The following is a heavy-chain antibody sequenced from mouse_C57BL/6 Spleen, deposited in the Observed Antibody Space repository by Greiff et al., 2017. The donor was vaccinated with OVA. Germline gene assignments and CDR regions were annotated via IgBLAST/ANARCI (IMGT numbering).Heavy chain of an antibody. CDR3: ARGPIYYDYGGFAY. D-gene: IGHD2-4*01. J-gene: IGHJ3*01. CDR2: ISSGSSTI. V-gene: IGHV5-17*01. CDR1: GFTFSDYG. Sequence: DVKLVESGGGLVKPGGSLKLSCAASGFTFSDYGMHWVRQAPEKGLEWVAYISSGSSTIYYADTVKGRFTISRDNAKNTLFLQMTSLRSEDTAMYYCARGPIYYDYGGFAYWGQGTLVTVSA.